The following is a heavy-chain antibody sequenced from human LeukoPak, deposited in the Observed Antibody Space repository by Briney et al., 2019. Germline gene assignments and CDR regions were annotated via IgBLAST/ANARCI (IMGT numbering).Heavy chain of an antibody. CDR3: AKDQRITIFGLVIRSVVSPKAFDY. Sequence: PRGSLRLSCAASGFTFSSYGMHWVRQAPGKGLEWVAFIRYDGSNKYYADSVKGRFTISRDNSKNTLYLQMNSLRAEDTAVYYCAKDQRITIFGLVIRSVVSPKAFDYWGQGTLVTVSS. D-gene: IGHD3-3*01. V-gene: IGHV3-30*02. J-gene: IGHJ4*02. CDR1: GFTFSSYG. CDR2: IRYDGSNK.